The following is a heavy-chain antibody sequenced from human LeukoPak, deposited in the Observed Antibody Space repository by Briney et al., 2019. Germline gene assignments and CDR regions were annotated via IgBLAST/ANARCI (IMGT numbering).Heavy chain of an antibody. D-gene: IGHD1-26*01. CDR2: IRFDGSYN. CDR1: RFTFSSYG. V-gene: IGHV3-30*02. J-gene: IGHJ5*02. CDR3: AKRPSIIVGVSNWFDP. Sequence: GGSLRLSCAASRFTFSSYGMHWVRQAPGKGLEWVAFIRFDGSYNYYADSVKGRFTISRDNSKNTLYLQMNSLRAEDTAVYYCAKRPSIIVGVSNWFDPWGQGTLVTVSS.